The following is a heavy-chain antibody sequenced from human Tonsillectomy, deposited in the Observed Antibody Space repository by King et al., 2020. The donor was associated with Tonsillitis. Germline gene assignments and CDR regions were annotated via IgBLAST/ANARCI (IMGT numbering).Heavy chain of an antibody. CDR1: GGSISTSY. CDR2: IYTSGST. J-gene: IGHJ2*01. CDR3: ARHWIVGPIGYFDL. V-gene: IGHV4-4*07. D-gene: IGHD1-26*01. Sequence: VQLQESGPGLVKPSETLSLTCTVSGGSISTSYWSWIRQPAGKGLEWIGRIYTSGSTNYNPSLKSRVTMSVDTSKNQVSLKLSSVTAADTAVYHCARHWIVGPIGYFDLWGRGTLVTVSS.